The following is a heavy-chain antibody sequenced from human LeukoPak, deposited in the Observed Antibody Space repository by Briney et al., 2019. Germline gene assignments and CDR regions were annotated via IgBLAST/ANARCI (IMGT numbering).Heavy chain of an antibody. Sequence: GGSLRLSCAASGFPFNTYWMTWVRQAPGRGLKWVANIKEDGSEGFYVDSVKGRFTISRDNAKNSLYLQMNSLRAEDTAVYYCARGSVWSGYFFWGQGTLVTVSS. D-gene: IGHD3-3*01. CDR3: ARGSVWSGYFF. V-gene: IGHV3-7*05. CDR1: GFPFNTYW. CDR2: IKEDGSEG. J-gene: IGHJ4*02.